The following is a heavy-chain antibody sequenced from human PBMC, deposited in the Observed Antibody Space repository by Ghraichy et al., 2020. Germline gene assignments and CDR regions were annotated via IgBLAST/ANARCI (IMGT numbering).Heavy chain of an antibody. Sequence: GGSLRLSCAASGFTFSSYAMHWVRQAPGKGLEWVAVISYDGSNKYYADSVKGRFTISRDNSKNTLYLQMNSLRAEDTAVYYCARVSGSFVLRYGMDVWGQGTTVTVSS. CDR1: GFTFSSYA. J-gene: IGHJ6*02. CDR2: ISYDGSNK. CDR3: ARVSGSFVLRYGMDV. V-gene: IGHV3-30-3*01. D-gene: IGHD1-26*01.